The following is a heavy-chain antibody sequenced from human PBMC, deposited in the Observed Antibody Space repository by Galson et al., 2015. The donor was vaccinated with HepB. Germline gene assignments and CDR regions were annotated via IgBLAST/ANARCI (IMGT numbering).Heavy chain of an antibody. Sequence: SVKVSCKASGYTFTSYGISWVRQAPGQGLEWMGWISAYNGNTNYAQKLQGRVTMTTDTSTSTAYMELRSLRSDDTAVYYCARVTFKYDILTGYYFGFDYWGQGTLVTVSS. D-gene: IGHD3-9*01. V-gene: IGHV1-18*01. CDR1: GYTFTSYG. J-gene: IGHJ4*02. CDR2: ISAYNGNT. CDR3: ARVTFKYDILTGYYFGFDY.